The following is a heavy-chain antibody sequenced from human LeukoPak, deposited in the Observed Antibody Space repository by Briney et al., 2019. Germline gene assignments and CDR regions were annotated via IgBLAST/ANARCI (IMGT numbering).Heavy chain of an antibody. Sequence: SVKVSCKASGGTFSSYATSWVRQAPGQGLEWMGGIIPIFGTANYAQKFQGRVTITADESTSTAYMELSSLRSEDTAVYYCAREMTPFPNWFDPWGQGTLVTVSS. CDR1: GGTFSSYA. J-gene: IGHJ5*02. CDR3: AREMTPFPNWFDP. CDR2: IIPIFGTA. D-gene: IGHD2/OR15-2a*01. V-gene: IGHV1-69*13.